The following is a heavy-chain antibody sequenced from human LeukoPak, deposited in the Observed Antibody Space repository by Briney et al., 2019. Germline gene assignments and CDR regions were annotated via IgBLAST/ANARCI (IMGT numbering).Heavy chain of an antibody. CDR1: GGSFSGYY. J-gene: IGHJ5*02. CDR2: INHSGST. Sequence: PETLSLTCAVYGGSFSGYYWSWIRQPPGKGLEWIGEINHSGSTNYNPSLKSRVTISVDTSKNQFSLKLSSVTAADTAVYYCARGRRGIGYDFWSGYRWFDPWGQGTLVTVSS. D-gene: IGHD3-3*01. CDR3: ARGRRGIGYDFWSGYRWFDP. V-gene: IGHV4-34*01.